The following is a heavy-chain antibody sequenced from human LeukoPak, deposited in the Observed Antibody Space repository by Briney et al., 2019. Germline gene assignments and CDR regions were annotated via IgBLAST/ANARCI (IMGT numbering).Heavy chain of an antibody. CDR2: INLRGGHT. Sequence: EASVTVSCKASGYTFISYYMHWMRQAPGQGREWMGIINLRGGHTSYAQNFQGRVGMTGDTSTSTVYMELSSLRSEDTAVYYCARDLGLCSGGSCYSFDPWGQGTLVTVSS. CDR1: GYTFISYY. J-gene: IGHJ5*02. V-gene: IGHV1-46*01. CDR3: ARDLGLCSGGSCYSFDP. D-gene: IGHD2-15*01.